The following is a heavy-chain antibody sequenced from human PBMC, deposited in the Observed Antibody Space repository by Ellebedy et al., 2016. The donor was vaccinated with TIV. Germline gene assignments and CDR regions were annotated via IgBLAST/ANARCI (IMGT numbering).Heavy chain of an antibody. CDR1: GFTFSHYA. V-gene: IGHV3-64D*06. CDR3: VKDRGDIIRDFDY. J-gene: IGHJ4*02. D-gene: IGHD2-21*02. CDR2: VNNNGGNT. Sequence: GESLKISCSASGFTFSHYAMHWVRQAPGKGLEYVSAVNNNGGNTYYADSVKGRFTISRDNSKNTLYLQMNSLRPEDTAMYYCVKDRGDIIRDFDYWGQGTLVTVSS.